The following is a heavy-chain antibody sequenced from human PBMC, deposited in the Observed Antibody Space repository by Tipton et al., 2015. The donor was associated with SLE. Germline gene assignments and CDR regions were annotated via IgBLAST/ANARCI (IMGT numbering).Heavy chain of an antibody. CDR1: GFTFTSYN. CDR2: IWYDGTNK. D-gene: IGHD5-18*01. CDR3: ARDRRRIQLSFDAFDL. Sequence: RSLRLSCATSGFTFTSYNMNWVRQAPGKGLEWVAVIWYDGTNKYYADSAKGRFTISRDKFKNTVYLQMDSLRAEDTAVYYCARDRRRIQLSFDAFDLWGQGTVVTVSS. V-gene: IGHV3-33*01. J-gene: IGHJ3*01.